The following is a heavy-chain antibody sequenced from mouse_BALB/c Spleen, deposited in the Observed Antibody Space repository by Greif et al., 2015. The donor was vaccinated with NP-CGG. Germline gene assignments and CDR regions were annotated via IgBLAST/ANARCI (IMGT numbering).Heavy chain of an antibody. CDR1: GYTFTSYW. D-gene: IGHD2-14*01. V-gene: IGHV1S22*01. J-gene: IGHJ3*01. CDR2: IYPGSGST. CDR3: TGYDFAY. Sequence: LQQSGSELVRPGASAKLSCKASGYTFTSYWMHWVKQRHGQGLEWIGNIYPGSGSTNYDEKFKSKGTLTVDTSSSTAYMHLSSLTSEDSAVYYCTGYDFAYWGQGTLVAVSA.